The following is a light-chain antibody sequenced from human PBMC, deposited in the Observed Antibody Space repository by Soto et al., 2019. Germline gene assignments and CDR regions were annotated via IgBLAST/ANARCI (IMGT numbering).Light chain of an antibody. Sequence: EIVMTQSPATLSVSPGERATLSCRASQSVSSNLAWYQQKPGQAPRLLIYGASTRATGIPARFSGSGSGTDFTLTIGGLEPEDFAVYYCQQCRGSRTFGQGTKVDIK. CDR1: QSVSSN. J-gene: IGKJ1*01. CDR3: QQCRGSRT. V-gene: IGKV3-15*01. CDR2: GAS.